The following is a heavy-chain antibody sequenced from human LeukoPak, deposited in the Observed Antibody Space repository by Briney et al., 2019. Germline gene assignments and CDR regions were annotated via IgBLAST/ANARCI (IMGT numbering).Heavy chain of an antibody. V-gene: IGHV3-23*01. CDR3: AKDHLPGIVVADRGY. CDR1: GFTFSSYE. CDR2: ISGSGGTS. D-gene: IGHD6-19*01. J-gene: IGHJ4*02. Sequence: PGGSPRLSCAASGFTFSSYEMSWVRQAPGKGLEWVSAISGSGGTSYYADSVKGRFTISRDNSKNTLYLQINSLRAEDTAVYYCAKDHLPGIVVADRGYWGQGTLVTVSS.